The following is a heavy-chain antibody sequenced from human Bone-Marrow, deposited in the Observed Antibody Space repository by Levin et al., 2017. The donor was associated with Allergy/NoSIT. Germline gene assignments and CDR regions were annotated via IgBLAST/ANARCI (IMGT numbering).Heavy chain of an antibody. Sequence: GGSLRLSCVGSGFTFENHGIHWVRQAPGKGLEWVSVLSYDGTTEYYADSVKGRLTMSRDNSKNTVYLQIQSLRADDTAVYYCARRGGNQHHHFDCWGQGILVTVSS. CDR3: ARRGGNQHHHFDC. V-gene: IGHV3-30*03. CDR2: LSYDGTTE. CDR1: GFTFENHG. D-gene: IGHD1-1*01. J-gene: IGHJ4*02.